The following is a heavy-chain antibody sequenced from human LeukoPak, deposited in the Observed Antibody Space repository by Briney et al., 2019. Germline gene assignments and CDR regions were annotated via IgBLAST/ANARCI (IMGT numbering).Heavy chain of an antibody. D-gene: IGHD3-16*02. J-gene: IGHJ4*02. Sequence: SETLSLTCAVSGGSISSYYWSWIRQPPGKGLEWIGYIYYSGSTNYNPSLKSRVTISVDTSKNQFSLKLSSVTAADTAVYYCARVGIMITFGGVIALPFDYWGRGTLVTVSS. CDR1: GGSISSYY. V-gene: IGHV4-59*01. CDR2: IYYSGST. CDR3: ARVGIMITFGGVIALPFDY.